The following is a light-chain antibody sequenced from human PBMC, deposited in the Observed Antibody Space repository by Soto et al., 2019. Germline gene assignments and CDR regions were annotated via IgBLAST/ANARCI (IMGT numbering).Light chain of an antibody. CDR1: QSISSN. CDR3: QHSSNWPRRA. Sequence: EIVMTQSPATLSVSPGERATLSCRASQSISSNLAWYQQKPGQAPRLLIYGASTRATGISARFSGSGSGTEFTLTITSLQSGDLAVYYCQHSSNWPRRAFGQGTKVEIK. CDR2: GAS. V-gene: IGKV3-15*01. J-gene: IGKJ1*01.